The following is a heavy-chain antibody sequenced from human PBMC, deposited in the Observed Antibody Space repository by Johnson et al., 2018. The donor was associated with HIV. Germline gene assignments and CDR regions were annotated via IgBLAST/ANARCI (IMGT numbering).Heavy chain of an antibody. CDR2: ISGSGGST. V-gene: IGHV3-23*04. J-gene: IGHJ3*02. CDR3: AKDGSSYAFDI. CDR1: GFRFSTYA. D-gene: IGHD6-6*01. Sequence: VQLVESGGGVVQPGRSLRLSCAASGFRFSTYAMHWVRQAPGKGLEWVSAISGSGGSTYYADSVKGRFTISRDNSKNTLYLQMNSLRAEDTAVYYCAKDGSSYAFDIWGQGTVVTVSS.